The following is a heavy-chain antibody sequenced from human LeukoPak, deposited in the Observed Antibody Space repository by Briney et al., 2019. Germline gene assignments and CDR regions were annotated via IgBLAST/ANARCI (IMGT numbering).Heavy chain of an antibody. CDR2: ISGSGGST. CDR1: GFTFSSYA. Sequence: GGSLTLSCAASGFTFSSYAMSWVRQAPGKGLEWVSAISGSGGSTYYADSVKGRFTISRDNSKNTLYLQMNSLRAEDTAVNYCAKTRIAVAGPYYFDYWGQGTLVTVSS. J-gene: IGHJ4*02. D-gene: IGHD6-19*01. V-gene: IGHV3-23*01. CDR3: AKTRIAVAGPYYFDY.